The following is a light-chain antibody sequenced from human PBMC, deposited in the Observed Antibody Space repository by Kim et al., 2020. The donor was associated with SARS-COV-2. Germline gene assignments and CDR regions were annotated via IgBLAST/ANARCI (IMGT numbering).Light chain of an antibody. V-gene: IGLV1-51*01. Sequence: GQKVTISCSGRSSNIGNSYVSWYQQLPGTAPKLLIYDNNKRPSGIPDRFSGSKSGTSATLGITGLRTGDEADYYCGTWDSSLSAVIFGGGTQLTVL. CDR3: GTWDSSLSAVI. CDR2: DNN. J-gene: IGLJ2*01. CDR1: SSNIGNSY.